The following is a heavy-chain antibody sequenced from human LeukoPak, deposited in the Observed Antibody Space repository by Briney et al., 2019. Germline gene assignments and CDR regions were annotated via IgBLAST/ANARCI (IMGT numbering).Heavy chain of an antibody. D-gene: IGHD3-22*01. CDR1: GSSISSGGYY. J-gene: IGHJ3*01. Sequence: PSQTLSLTCTVSGSSISSGGYYWSWIRQPPGKGLEWIGYIYHSGSTYYNPSLKSRVTISVDRSKNQFSLKLSSVTAADTAVYYCAREYYYDSSPNWGQGTMVTVSS. CDR2: IYHSGST. V-gene: IGHV4-30-2*01. CDR3: AREYYYDSSPN.